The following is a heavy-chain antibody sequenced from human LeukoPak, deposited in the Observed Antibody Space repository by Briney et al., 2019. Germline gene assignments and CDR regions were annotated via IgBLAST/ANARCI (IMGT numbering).Heavy chain of an antibody. CDR3: ARDGIAAVDFDY. V-gene: IGHV3-74*01. CDR2: VNGDGSST. CDR1: GFTFSTYW. Sequence: PGGSLRLSCAASGFTFSTYWMHWVRQAPGKGLVWVSRVNGDGSSTNYADSVKGRFTISRDSAKNTLYLQMNSLRAEDTAVYYCARDGIAAVDFDYWGQGILATVSS. J-gene: IGHJ4*02. D-gene: IGHD6-13*01.